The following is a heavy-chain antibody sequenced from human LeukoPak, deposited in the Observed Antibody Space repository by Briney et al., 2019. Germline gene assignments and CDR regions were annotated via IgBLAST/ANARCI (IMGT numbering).Heavy chain of an antibody. D-gene: IGHD2-8*02. CDR2: IYPNTGDT. Sequence: ASVKVSRKASGYTFTAYYIHWVRQAPGQGPDWLGWIYPNTGDTRFPQKFQGRVTITRDTSISTAYMELTRLRSDDTAVYYCARVTGQNNDAFDIWGQGTMVTVSS. CDR1: GYTFTAYY. J-gene: IGHJ3*02. V-gene: IGHV1-2*02. CDR3: ARVTGQNNDAFDI.